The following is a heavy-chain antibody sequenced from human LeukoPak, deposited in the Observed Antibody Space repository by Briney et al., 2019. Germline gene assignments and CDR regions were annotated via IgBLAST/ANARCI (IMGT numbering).Heavy chain of an antibody. CDR2: IRYDGSNK. V-gene: IGHV3-30*02. CDR1: GFTFSSYG. J-gene: IGHJ4*02. Sequence: GGSLRLSCAASGFTFSSYGMHWVRQAPGKGLEWVAFIRYDGSNKYYADSVKGRFTISRDNSKNMLYLQMNSLRAEDTATYYCAKERRRTIPFDYWGQGTLVTVSS. D-gene: IGHD1-7*01. CDR3: AKERRRTIPFDY.